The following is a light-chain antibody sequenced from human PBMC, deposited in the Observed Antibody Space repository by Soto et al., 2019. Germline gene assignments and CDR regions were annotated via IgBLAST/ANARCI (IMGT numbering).Light chain of an antibody. CDR1: QSISSW. J-gene: IGKJ1*01. Sequence: DIQLTRSHSTLSASVRERVTITFRASQSISSWLARYQQKPGEAPKLLIYDASSLESGVPSRFSGSGSGTEFTLTISSLQPEDFATYYCQQRNSDPPWTFGQGTKV. CDR2: DAS. CDR3: QQRNSDPPWT. V-gene: IGKV1-5*01.